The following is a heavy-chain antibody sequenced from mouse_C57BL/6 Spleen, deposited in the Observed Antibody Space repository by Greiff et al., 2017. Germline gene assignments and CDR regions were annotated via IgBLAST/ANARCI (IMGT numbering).Heavy chain of an antibody. CDR3: ARDRGTYFDY. CDR1: GYTFTDYY. CDR2: INPNNGGT. J-gene: IGHJ2*01. Sequence: EVQLQQSGPELVKPGASVKISCKASGYTFTDYYMNWVKQSHGKSLEWIGDINPNNGGTSYNQKFKGKATLTVDKTSSTAYMELRSLTSEDSAVYYCARDRGTYFDYWGQGTTLTVSS. D-gene: IGHD4-1*01. V-gene: IGHV1-26*01.